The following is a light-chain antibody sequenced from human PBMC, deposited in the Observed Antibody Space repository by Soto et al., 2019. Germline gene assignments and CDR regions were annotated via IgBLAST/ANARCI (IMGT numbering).Light chain of an antibody. CDR1: QSVSSN. Sequence: EIVIRQSPATLSVSPGERATLSCRASQSVSSNLAWYQQKPGQAPRLLIYGASTRATGIPARFSGSGSGTEFTLTISSLQSEDFAVYYCQQYNNGPPITFGQGTRLEI. J-gene: IGKJ5*01. V-gene: IGKV3-15*01. CDR3: QQYNNGPPIT. CDR2: GAS.